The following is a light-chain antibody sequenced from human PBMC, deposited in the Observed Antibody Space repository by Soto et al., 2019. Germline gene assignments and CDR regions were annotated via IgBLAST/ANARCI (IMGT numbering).Light chain of an antibody. J-gene: IGKJ1*01. CDR2: GAS. V-gene: IGKV3-20*01. Sequence: ELVLTQSPGTLSLSPGERATLSCRASQSVSSNYLAWYQQKRGQAPRLLIYGASSRATGIPTRFSGSGSGTDFTVTISRLETDDFAVYYWEQYDTSPRTFGQGTKV. CDR3: EQYDTSPRT. CDR1: QSVSSNY.